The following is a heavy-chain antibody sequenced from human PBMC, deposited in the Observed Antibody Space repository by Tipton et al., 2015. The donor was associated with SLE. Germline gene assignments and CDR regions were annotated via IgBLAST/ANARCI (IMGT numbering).Heavy chain of an antibody. Sequence: TLSLTCTVSGGSISSYYWSWIRQPPGQGLEWIGYIYFSGSTNYNPSLKSRVTISVDTSKNQFSLKLSSVTAADTAVYSCARFHLKSYYEFDSWGQGTLVTVSS. J-gene: IGHJ5*01. CDR1: GGSISSYY. CDR2: IYFSGST. V-gene: IGHV4-59*01. CDR3: ARFHLKSYYEFDS. D-gene: IGHD1-26*01.